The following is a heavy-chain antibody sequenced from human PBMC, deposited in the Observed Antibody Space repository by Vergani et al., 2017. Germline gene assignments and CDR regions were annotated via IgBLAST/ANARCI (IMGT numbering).Heavy chain of an antibody. V-gene: IGHV4-61*10. D-gene: IGHD3-22*01. CDR2: IYYSGST. CDR3: ARETLDYYDSSGQNVAFDI. CDR1: GGSVSSGSYY. Sequence: QVQLQESGPGLVKPSETLSLTCTVSGGSVSSGSYYWSWIRQPAGKGLEWIGYIYYSGSTNYNPSLKSRVTISVDTSKNQFSLKLSSVTAADTAVYYCARETLDYYDSSGQNVAFDIWGQGTMVTVSS. J-gene: IGHJ3*02.